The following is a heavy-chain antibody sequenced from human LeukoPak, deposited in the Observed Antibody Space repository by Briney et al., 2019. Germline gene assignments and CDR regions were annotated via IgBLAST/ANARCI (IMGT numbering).Heavy chain of an antibody. J-gene: IGHJ3*02. CDR2: IYHSGST. D-gene: IGHD5-24*01. V-gene: IGHV4-30-2*01. Sequence: SETLSLTCAVSGGSISSGGYSWSWIRQPPGKGLEWIGYIYHSGSTYYNPSLKSRVTISVDRSKNQFSLKLSSVTAADTAVYYCARDLRRDGYHDGFDIWGQGTMVTVSS. CDR3: ARDLRRDGYHDGFDI. CDR1: GGSISSGGYS.